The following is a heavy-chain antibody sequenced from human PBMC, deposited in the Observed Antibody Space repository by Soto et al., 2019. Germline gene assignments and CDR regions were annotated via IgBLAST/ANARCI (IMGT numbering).Heavy chain of an antibody. J-gene: IGHJ4*02. CDR1: VGSIISYY. CDR2: IYYSGST. Sequence: SETLSLACTFSVGSIISYYWSWIRQPPGKGLEWIGYIYYSGSTNYNPSLKSRVTISVDTSKNQFSLKLSSVTAADTAVYYCARSDSDFDYWGQGTLVTVSS. D-gene: IGHD2-21*02. V-gene: IGHV4-59*01. CDR3: ARSDSDFDY.